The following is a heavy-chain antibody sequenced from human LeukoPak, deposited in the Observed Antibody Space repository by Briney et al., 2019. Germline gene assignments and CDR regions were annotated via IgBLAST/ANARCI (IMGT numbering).Heavy chain of an antibody. V-gene: IGHV3-23*01. Sequence: GGSLRLSCAASGFTFSSYAMSWVRQAPGKGLEWVPAISGSGGSTFYADSVKGRFTISRDNSKNTLFLQMNSLRAEDTAVYYCAKGYCASTTCYSRFENWGQGTQVTVSS. CDR3: AKGYCASTTCYSRFEN. D-gene: IGHD2-2*01. CDR1: GFTFSSYA. J-gene: IGHJ4*02. CDR2: ISGSGGST.